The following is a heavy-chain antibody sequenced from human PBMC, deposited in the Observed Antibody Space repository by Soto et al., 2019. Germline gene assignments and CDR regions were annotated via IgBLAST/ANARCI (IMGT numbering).Heavy chain of an antibody. Sequence: QVQLVESGGGVVQPGRSLRLSCAASGFTFSSYGMHWVRQAPGKGLEWVAVIWYDGSNKYYADSVKGRFTISRDNSKNTLYLQMNSLRAEDTAVYYCARDEDRWAVLYYFDYWGQGTLVTVSS. CDR3: ARDEDRWAVLYYFDY. J-gene: IGHJ4*02. CDR1: GFTFSSYG. V-gene: IGHV3-33*01. D-gene: IGHD1-26*01. CDR2: IWYDGSNK.